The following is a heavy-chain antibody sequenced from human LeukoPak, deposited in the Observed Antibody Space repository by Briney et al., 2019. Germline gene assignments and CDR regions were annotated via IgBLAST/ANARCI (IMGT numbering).Heavy chain of an antibody. D-gene: IGHD3-22*01. CDR1: GGSISSYY. CDR2: IYYSGST. J-gene: IGHJ3*02. V-gene: IGHV4-59*01. CDR3: AREIHYYDSRRAFDI. Sequence: PSETLSLTCTVSGGSISSYYWSWIRQPPGKGLEWIGCIYYSGSTNYNPSLKSRVNISVDTSKNQFSLKLSSVTAADTAVYYCAREIHYYDSRRAFDIWGQGTMVTVSS.